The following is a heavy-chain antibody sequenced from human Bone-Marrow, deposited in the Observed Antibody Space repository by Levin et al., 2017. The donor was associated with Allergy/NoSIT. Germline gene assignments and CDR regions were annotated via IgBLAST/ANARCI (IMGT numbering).Heavy chain of an antibody. Sequence: GGSLRLSCAASGFTFSSYGMHWVRQAPGKGLEWVAVISYDGSNKYYADSVKGRFTISRDNSKNTLYLQMNSLRAEDTAVYYCAKDHGTRMVYAFRGNNWFDPWGQGTLVTVSS. CDR3: AKDHGTRMVYAFRGNNWFDP. D-gene: IGHD2-8*01. V-gene: IGHV3-30*18. CDR1: GFTFSSYG. CDR2: ISYDGSNK. J-gene: IGHJ5*02.